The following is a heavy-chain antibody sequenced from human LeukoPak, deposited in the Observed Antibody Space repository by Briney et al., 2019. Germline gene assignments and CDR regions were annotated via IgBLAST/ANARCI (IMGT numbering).Heavy chain of an antibody. D-gene: IGHD3-22*01. CDR3: ARHSAYYYDSSGQGGFDY. J-gene: IGHJ4*02. V-gene: IGHV4-39*01. CDR1: GGSISSSSYY. CDR2: IYYSGST. Sequence: PSETLSLTCTVSGGSISSSSYYWGWIRQPPGKGLEWIGSIYYSGSTNYNPSLKSRVTISVDTSKNQFSLKLSSVTAADTAVYYCARHSAYYYDSSGQGGFDYWGQGTLVTVSS.